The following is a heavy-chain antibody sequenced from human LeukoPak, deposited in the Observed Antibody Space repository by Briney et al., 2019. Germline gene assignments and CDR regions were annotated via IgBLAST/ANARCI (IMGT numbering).Heavy chain of an antibody. J-gene: IGHJ4*02. D-gene: IGHD3-16*01. V-gene: IGHV4-31*03. Sequence: PSETLSLTCSVSGVSISHGGYYWSWIRQHPGKGLEWIGYMYYSGSTYYNPSLKSRVTISVDRSKNQFSLKLSSVTAADTAVYYCARVTRSQVYGDTRFDYWGQGTLVTVSS. CDR1: GVSISHGGYY. CDR2: MYYSGST. CDR3: ARVTRSQVYGDTRFDY.